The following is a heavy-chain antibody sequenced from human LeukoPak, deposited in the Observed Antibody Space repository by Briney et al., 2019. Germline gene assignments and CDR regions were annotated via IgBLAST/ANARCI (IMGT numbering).Heavy chain of an antibody. D-gene: IGHD3-22*01. V-gene: IGHV3-74*01. CDR3: ARERYYYDSDYYYVKYFDY. CDR2: INSDGRTT. Sequence: GGSLRLSCAASGFTSSMYWMHWVRQAPGKGLVWVSRINSDGRTTSYGDSVKGRFTVSRDNAKNTLYLQMNSLRAEDTALYYCARERYYYDSDYYYVKYFDYWGQGTLVTVSS. J-gene: IGHJ4*02. CDR1: GFTSSMYW.